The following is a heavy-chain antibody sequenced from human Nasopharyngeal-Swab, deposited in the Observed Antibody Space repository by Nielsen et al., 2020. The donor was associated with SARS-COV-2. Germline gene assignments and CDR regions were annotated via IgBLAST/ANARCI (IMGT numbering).Heavy chain of an antibody. V-gene: IGHV3-11*05. J-gene: IGHJ5*02. CDR3: ARAYYDFWSGSEYRGFDWFDP. CDR1: GFTFSDYY. D-gene: IGHD3-3*01. Sequence: GESLKISCAASGFTFSDYYMSWIRQAPGKGLEWVSYISSSSSYTNYADSVKGRFTISRDNAKNSLYLQMNSLRAEDTAVYYCARAYYDFWSGSEYRGFDWFDPWGQGTLVTVSS. CDR2: ISSSSSYT.